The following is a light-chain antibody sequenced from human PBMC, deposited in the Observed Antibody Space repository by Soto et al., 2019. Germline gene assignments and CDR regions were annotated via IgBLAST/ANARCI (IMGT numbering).Light chain of an antibody. CDR1: QSVSSSY. CDR2: GAS. CDR3: QQYGSSSIT. Sequence: EVVLTQSPATLSLSPGERATLSCRSSQSVSSSYLAWYQQKPGQAPRLLIYGASSRATGIPDRFSGSGSGTDFTLTIGRLEPEDFAVYYCQQYGSSSITFGQGTRLEIK. J-gene: IGKJ5*01. V-gene: IGKV3-20*01.